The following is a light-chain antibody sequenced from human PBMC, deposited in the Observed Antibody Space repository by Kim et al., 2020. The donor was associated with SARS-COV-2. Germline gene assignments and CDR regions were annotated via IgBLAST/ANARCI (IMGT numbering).Light chain of an antibody. CDR3: QQYSSYPRT. V-gene: IGKV1-16*01. CDR1: QDISSN. J-gene: IGKJ1*01. CDR2: AAS. Sequence: ASVGDRVVITCRARQDISSNLAWFQQKPGKAPKSLIYAASSLQSGAPSRFSGGGSGTDFTLTISSMQAEDSATYYCQQYSSYPRTFGQGTKVDIK.